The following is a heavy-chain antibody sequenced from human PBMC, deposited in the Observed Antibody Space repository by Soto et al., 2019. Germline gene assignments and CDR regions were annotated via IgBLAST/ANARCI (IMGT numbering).Heavy chain of an antibody. Sequence: SETLSLTCTVSGGSIRSGGYYWSWIRQHPGKGLEWIGYIYYSGSTYYNPSLKSRVTISVDTSKNQFSLKLSSVTAADTAVYYCARAPKTTVTTYWFDPWGQGTLVTVSS. CDR1: GGSIRSGGYY. D-gene: IGHD4-4*01. CDR2: IYYSGST. CDR3: ARAPKTTVTTYWFDP. J-gene: IGHJ5*02. V-gene: IGHV4-31*03.